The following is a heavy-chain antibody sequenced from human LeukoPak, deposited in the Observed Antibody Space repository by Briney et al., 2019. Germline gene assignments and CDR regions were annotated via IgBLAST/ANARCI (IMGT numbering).Heavy chain of an antibody. Sequence: PGGSLRLSCAASGFTFSSYAMGWVRQAPGKGLEWVSLITGSGGSTFYADSVKGRFTISRDNSKSTLYLQMNSLRAEDMAVYYCARDSRDIAWYFDFWGQGTLVTGSS. CDR3: ARDSRDIAWYFDF. CDR2: ITGSGGST. V-gene: IGHV3-23*01. D-gene: IGHD2-15*01. J-gene: IGHJ4*02. CDR1: GFTFSSYA.